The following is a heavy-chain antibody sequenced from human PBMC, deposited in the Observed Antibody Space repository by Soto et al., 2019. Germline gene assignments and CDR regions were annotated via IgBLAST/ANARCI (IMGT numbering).Heavy chain of an antibody. D-gene: IGHD6-19*01. V-gene: IGHV1-8*01. Sequence: ASVKVSCKASGYTFTMYDINWVLQATLQWLEWMGCMNPNSGNTGYAQKFQGRVTMTRNTSISTAYMELSSLRSEDTAVYYCAREIAVAGHTQYYYYYYGMDVWGQGTTVTVSS. CDR2: MNPNSGNT. CDR1: GYTFTMYD. J-gene: IGHJ6*02. CDR3: AREIAVAGHTQYYYYYYGMDV.